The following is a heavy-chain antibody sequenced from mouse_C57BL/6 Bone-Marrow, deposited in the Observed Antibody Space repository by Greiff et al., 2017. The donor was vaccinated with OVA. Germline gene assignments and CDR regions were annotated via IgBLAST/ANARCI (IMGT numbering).Heavy chain of an antibody. CDR2: IYPRSGNT. D-gene: IGHD6-1*01. CDR3: ATSVSGGYFDV. V-gene: IGHV1-81*01. Sequence: VKLQQSGAELARPGASVKLSCKASGYTFTSYGISWVKQRTGQGLEWIGEIYPRSGNTYYNEKFKGKATLTADKSSSPAYMELRSLTSEDSAVYVCATSVSGGYFDVWGTGTTVTVSS. J-gene: IGHJ1*03. CDR1: GYTFTSYG.